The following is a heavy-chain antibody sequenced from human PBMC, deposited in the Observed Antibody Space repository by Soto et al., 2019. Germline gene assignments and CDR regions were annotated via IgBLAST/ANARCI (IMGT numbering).Heavy chain of an antibody. J-gene: IGHJ4*02. D-gene: IGHD3-22*01. CDR2: ISYDGSNK. CDR1: GFTFSSYA. V-gene: IGHV3-30-3*01. Sequence: GGSLRLSCAASGFTFSSYAMHWVRQAPGKGLEWVAVISYDGSNKYYADSVKGRFTISRDNSKNTLYLQMNSLRAEDTAVYYCAREAGGSYHYYDSSGYFPELYFDYWGQGTLVTVSS. CDR3: AREAGGSYHYYDSSGYFPELYFDY.